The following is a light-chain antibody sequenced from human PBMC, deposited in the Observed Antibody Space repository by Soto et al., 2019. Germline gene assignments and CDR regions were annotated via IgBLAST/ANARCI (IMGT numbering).Light chain of an antibody. V-gene: IGLV6-57*01. Sequence: FMLTQPHSVSESPGKTVTISCTRSSGSIASNYVQWYQQRPGSSPTTVIYEDNQRPSGAPDRFSGSIDSSSNSASLTISGLKTEDEADYYCQSYDSSNQGVFGGGTKLTVL. CDR1: SGSIASNY. J-gene: IGLJ3*02. CDR3: QSYDSSNQGV. CDR2: EDN.